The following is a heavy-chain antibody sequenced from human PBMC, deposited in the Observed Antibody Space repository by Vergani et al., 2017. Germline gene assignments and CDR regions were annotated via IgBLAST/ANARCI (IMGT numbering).Heavy chain of an antibody. Sequence: QVQLQESGPGLVKPSQTLSLTCTVSGGSINSHNYYWSWIRQPAGKGLEWIGRIHTSWSTNYNPSLKSRVTMSEDTSKNQFSLNLTSVTAADTAVYFCARGSCLGGSCYKPLFDPWGQGILVTVSS. CDR3: ARGSCLGGSCYKPLFDP. CDR1: GGSINSHNYY. V-gene: IGHV4-61*02. CDR2: IHTSWST. J-gene: IGHJ5*02. D-gene: IGHD2-15*01.